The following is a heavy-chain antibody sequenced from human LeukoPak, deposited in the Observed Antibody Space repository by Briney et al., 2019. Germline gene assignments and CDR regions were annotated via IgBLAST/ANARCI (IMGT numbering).Heavy chain of an antibody. Sequence: SETLSLTCSVSGDSISSYYWSWIRQPPGEGLEWTGYIYYSGSTNYNPSLKSRVTISVDTSKNQFSLKLTSVTAADTAVYYCARESHAGYCSSTSCSDAFDIWGQGTMVTVSS. CDR3: ARESHAGYCSSTSCSDAFDI. V-gene: IGHV4-59*01. D-gene: IGHD2-2*01. J-gene: IGHJ3*02. CDR2: IYYSGST. CDR1: GDSISSYY.